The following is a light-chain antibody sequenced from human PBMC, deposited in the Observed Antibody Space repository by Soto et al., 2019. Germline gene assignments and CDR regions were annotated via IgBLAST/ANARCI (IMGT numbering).Light chain of an antibody. Sequence: EIVLTQSPATLSLTPGERATLSCRASQSVSSYLAWYQQKPGQVPRLLIYAASTRATGIPARFSGSGSGTEFTLTISSLQSEDFTVYSCLQYHNLWAFGQGTKVDI. CDR1: QSVSSY. J-gene: IGKJ1*01. CDR2: AAS. V-gene: IGKV3-15*01. CDR3: LQYHNLWA.